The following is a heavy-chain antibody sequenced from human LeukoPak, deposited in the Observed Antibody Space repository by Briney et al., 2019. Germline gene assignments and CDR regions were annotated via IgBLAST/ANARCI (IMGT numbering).Heavy chain of an antibody. D-gene: IGHD6-19*01. J-gene: IGHJ4*02. CDR1: GGSFSGYY. CDR2: INHSGST. V-gene: IGHV4-34*01. CDR3: ARGASSSDPTLVIAVASFDY. Sequence: SETLSLTCAVYGGSFSGYYWSWIRQPPGKGLEWIGEINHSGSTNYNPSLKSRVTISVDTSKYQFSLKLSSVTAADTAVYYCARGASSSDPTLVIAVASFDYWGQGTLVTVSS.